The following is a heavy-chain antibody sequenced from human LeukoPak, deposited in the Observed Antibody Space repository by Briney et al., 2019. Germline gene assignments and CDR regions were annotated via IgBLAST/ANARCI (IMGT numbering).Heavy chain of an antibody. CDR2: INHSGST. J-gene: IGHJ4*02. CDR1: GGSFSGYY. CDR3: ARPGGSGSYDN. V-gene: IGHV4-34*01. D-gene: IGHD3-10*01. Sequence: SETLSLTCAVYGGSFSGYYWSWIRQPPGKGLEWIGEINHSGSTYYNPSLKSRVTISVDTSKNQFSLKLSSVTAADTAVYYCARPGGSGSYDNWGQGTLVTVSS.